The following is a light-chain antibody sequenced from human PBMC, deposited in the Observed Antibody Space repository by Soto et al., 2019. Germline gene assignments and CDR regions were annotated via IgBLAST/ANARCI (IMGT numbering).Light chain of an antibody. J-gene: IGLJ1*01. CDR2: TNN. CDR3: AAWHDSLNACV. Sequence: QSALTQPPSASGTPGQRVTISCSGSSSNIGSNFVYWYQHLPGTAPKLLIYTNNQRPSGVPDRFSGSKSGTSASLAISGLRSEDEAEYYCAAWHDSLNACVFGTGTKVTV. CDR1: SSNIGSNF. V-gene: IGLV1-47*02.